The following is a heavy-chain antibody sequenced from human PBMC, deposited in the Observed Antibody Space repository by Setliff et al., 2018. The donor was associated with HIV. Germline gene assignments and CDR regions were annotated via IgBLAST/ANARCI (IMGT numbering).Heavy chain of an antibody. CDR2: IYNSVTT. Sequence: SETLSLTCIVSGASISSNTWSWIRRAPGKGLQWIGFIYNSVTTNYNPSLQSRVTMSVDTSKNQFSLKVRSLTAADTGLYYCTRVKSIKTTLVRLWPRFDLWGQGTQVTVPQ. CDR3: TRVKSIKTTLVRLWPRFDL. V-gene: IGHV4-59*01. CDR1: GASISSNT. D-gene: IGHD3-10*01. J-gene: IGHJ5*02.